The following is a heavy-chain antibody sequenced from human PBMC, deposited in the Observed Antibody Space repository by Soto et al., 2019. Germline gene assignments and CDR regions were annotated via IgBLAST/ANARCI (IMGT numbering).Heavy chain of an antibody. CDR1: GFTFSNAW. CDR3: TTVSVHLWSTDYFDS. D-gene: IGHD3-10*01. V-gene: IGHV3-15*01. J-gene: IGHJ4*02. Sequence: GGSLRLSCAASGFTFSNAWMNWVRQAPGKGLEWVGRIKTKTDGGTTDYAAPVKGRFTISRDDSKNTLYLQMNSLKTEDTAVYXCTTVSVHLWSTDYFDSWGQGTLVTVSS. CDR2: IKTKTDGGTT.